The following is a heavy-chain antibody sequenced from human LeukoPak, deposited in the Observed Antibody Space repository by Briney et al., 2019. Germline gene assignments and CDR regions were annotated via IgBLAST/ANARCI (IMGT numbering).Heavy chain of an antibody. J-gene: IGHJ4*02. CDR3: AREQNDSLDY. CDR1: GFTFSSNG. V-gene: IGHV3-33*01. CDR2: IWYDGSDK. Sequence: PGRSLRLSCAASGFTFSSNGMHWVRQAPGKGLEWVAVIWYDGSDKYYADSVKGRFTISRDNSKNTLYLQMNSLRAEDTAVYYCAREQNDSLDYWGQGTLVTVPS. D-gene: IGHD3-22*01.